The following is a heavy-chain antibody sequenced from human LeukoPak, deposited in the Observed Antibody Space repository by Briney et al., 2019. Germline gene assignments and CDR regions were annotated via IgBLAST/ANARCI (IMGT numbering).Heavy chain of an antibody. J-gene: IGHJ4*02. Sequence: PGGSLRLSCAASGFTFSDFYMSWIRQAPGKGLEWLSDISSSSTDTNYADSVKGRFTISRDNAKDSLFLQLNSLRAEDTAVYYCARKTYYYDSGSYSKSYYFDYWGQGTLVTVSS. V-gene: IGHV3-11*06. CDR1: GFTFSDFY. D-gene: IGHD3-10*01. CDR3: ARKTYYYDSGSYSKSYYFDY. CDR2: ISSSSTDT.